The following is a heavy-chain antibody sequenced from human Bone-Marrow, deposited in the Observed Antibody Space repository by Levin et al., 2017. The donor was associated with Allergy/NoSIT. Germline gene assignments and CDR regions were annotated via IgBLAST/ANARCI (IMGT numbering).Heavy chain of an antibody. CDR1: GGSVTTGNYY. D-gene: IGHD5/OR15-5a*01. J-gene: IGHJ4*02. CDR2: IYYTGST. V-gene: IGHV4-61*01. Sequence: SETLSLSCTVSGGSVTTGNYYWTWIRQPPGKGLEWIGYIYYTGSTLYDPALKSRVTISLEPSKNQFSLKLTSVTAADTAVYYCAREDMSTSLDYWGQGNLVTVSS. CDR3: AREDMSTSLDY.